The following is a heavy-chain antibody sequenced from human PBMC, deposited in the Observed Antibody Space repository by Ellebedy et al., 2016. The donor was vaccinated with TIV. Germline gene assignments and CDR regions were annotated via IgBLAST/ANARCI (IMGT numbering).Heavy chain of an antibody. Sequence: GESLKISCAASGFSVGSYDVHWVRQAPGKGLEWVSFISHSSGTTFYADSVRGRFTISRDNAKNSLSLQMNSLRVDDTAVYYCAGYGDFSYWGQGTLVTVSS. CDR2: ISHSSGTT. V-gene: IGHV3-48*01. D-gene: IGHD4-17*01. J-gene: IGHJ4*02. CDR1: GFSVGSYD. CDR3: AGYGDFSY.